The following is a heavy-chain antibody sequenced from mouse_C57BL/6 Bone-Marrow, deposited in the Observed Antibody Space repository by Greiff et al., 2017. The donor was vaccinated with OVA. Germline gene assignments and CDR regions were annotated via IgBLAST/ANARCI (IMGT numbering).Heavy chain of an antibody. D-gene: IGHD2-1*01. Sequence: LQQSGAELVRPGASVKLSCTASGFNIKDDYMHWVKQRPEQGLEWIGWIDPENGDTEYASKFQGKATITADTSSNTAYLQLSSLTSEDTAVYYCTSIYWDAMDYWGQGTSVTVSS. CDR1: GFNIKDDY. CDR2: IDPENGDT. J-gene: IGHJ4*01. CDR3: TSIYWDAMDY. V-gene: IGHV14-4*01.